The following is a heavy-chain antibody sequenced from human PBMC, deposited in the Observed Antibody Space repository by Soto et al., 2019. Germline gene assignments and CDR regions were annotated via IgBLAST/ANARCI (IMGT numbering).Heavy chain of an antibody. D-gene: IGHD4-4*01. CDR2: IYYSGST. V-gene: IGHV4-39*01. CDR1: GGSIISRTSY. Sequence: PSETLSLTCTVSGGSIISRTSYWGCIRHPPWKGLEWIGSIYYSGSTYYNPSLKSRVTISVDTSKNQFSLKLSSVTAADTAVYYCARQMSYSNRGYYYYYGMDVWGQGTTVT. J-gene: IGHJ6*02. CDR3: ARQMSYSNRGYYYYYGMDV.